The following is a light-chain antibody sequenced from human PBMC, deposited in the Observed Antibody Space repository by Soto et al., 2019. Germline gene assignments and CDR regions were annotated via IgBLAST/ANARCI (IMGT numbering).Light chain of an antibody. CDR3: SSSAGSRYV. CDR2: DVT. Sequence: QSVLTQPASASGSPGQSITISCTGTSSDVGGYNYVSWYQQHPGKAPKLMIYDVTKRPSGVPSRFSGSKSGNTASLTISGLQDEDEADYYSSSSAGSRYVFGTGTKVTVL. V-gene: IGLV2-8*01. CDR1: SSDVGGYNY. J-gene: IGLJ1*01.